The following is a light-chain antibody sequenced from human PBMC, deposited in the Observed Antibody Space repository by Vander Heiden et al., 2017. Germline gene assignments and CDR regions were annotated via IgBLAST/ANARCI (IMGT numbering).Light chain of an antibody. CDR1: NSDVGAHDF. Sequence: QSALAQPASASGSPGQSITISCTGTNSDVGAHDFVSWFQQFPGKTPKLMIYDVTNRPSGVSSRFSGSKSANTASLTISGLQAEDEADYYCASFTTRGTWVFGGGTMVSVL. J-gene: IGLJ3*02. CDR3: ASFTTRGTWV. V-gene: IGLV2-14*03. CDR2: DVT.